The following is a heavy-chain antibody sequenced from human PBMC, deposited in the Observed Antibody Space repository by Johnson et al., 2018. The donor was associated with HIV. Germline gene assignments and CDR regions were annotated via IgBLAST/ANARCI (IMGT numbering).Heavy chain of an antibody. CDR1: GFTFSNAW. CDR2: IKSKTDGGTT. Sequence: MLLVESGGGLVQPGGSLRLSCAAAGFTFSNAWMSWVRQAPGKGLEWVGRIKSKTDGGTTDYAAPVKGRFTISRDNSKNTLYLQMNSLRAEDTAVYYFARDGSQLADAFDIWGQGTMVTVSS. J-gene: IGHJ3*02. V-gene: IGHV3-15*01. CDR3: ARDGSQLADAFDI. D-gene: IGHD6-6*01.